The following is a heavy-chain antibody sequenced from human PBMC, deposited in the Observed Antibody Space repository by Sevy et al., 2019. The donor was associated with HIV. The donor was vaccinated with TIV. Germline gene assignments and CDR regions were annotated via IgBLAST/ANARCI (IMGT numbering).Heavy chain of an antibody. J-gene: IGHJ4*02. Sequence: SETLSLICTVSGGPISSHCWSWIRQTPGKGLEWIGYFYYTGITNYNPSLKSRVTMSADTSTNRVSLKLSSVTAADTAVYYCARVPSPYYDSSGDLIREYYFDSWGQGTPVTVSS. D-gene: IGHD3-22*01. CDR1: GGPISSHC. CDR2: FYYTGIT. CDR3: ARVPSPYYDSSGDLIREYYFDS. V-gene: IGHV4-59*11.